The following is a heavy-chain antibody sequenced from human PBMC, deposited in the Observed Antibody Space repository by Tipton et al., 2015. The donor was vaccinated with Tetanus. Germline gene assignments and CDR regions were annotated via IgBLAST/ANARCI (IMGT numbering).Heavy chain of an antibody. D-gene: IGHD2-15*01. CDR1: GGSISSSSFY. J-gene: IGHJ4*02. Sequence: TLSLTCTVSGGSISSSSFYWGWIRQPPGKGLEWIGSIYDRGSTYYNPSLKSRVTISVDTSKNQFSLKRSSVTAADTAVYYCARHEGYCYGAGCYPYYFDYWGQGTLVTVSS. V-gene: IGHV4-39*01. CDR3: ARHEGYCYGAGCYPYYFDY. CDR2: IYDRGST.